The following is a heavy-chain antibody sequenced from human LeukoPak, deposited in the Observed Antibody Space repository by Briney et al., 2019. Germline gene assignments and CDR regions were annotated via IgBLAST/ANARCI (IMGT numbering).Heavy chain of an antibody. V-gene: IGHV4-39*01. Sequence: SETLSLTCTVSSGSISTGNYYWGWVRQPPGKALEWIGNIFYSGSTYYSPSLKSRVTISVDTSKNQFSLKLSSVTAADTAVYYCARHDCSSTSCYGWFDPWGQGTLVTVSS. J-gene: IGHJ5*02. CDR1: SGSISTGNYY. CDR3: ARHDCSSTSCYGWFDP. CDR2: IFYSGST. D-gene: IGHD2-2*01.